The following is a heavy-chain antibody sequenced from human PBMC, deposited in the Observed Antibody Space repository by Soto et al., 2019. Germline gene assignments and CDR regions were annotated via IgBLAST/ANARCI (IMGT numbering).Heavy chain of an antibody. CDR1: GYTFTSYG. V-gene: IGHV1-18*01. CDR3: ARIADCSTTSCSFPSRFHIRGYYYYYGLDV. J-gene: IGHJ6*02. Sequence: QGQLVQSGAEVKKPGASVKVSCKASGYTFTSYGISWVQQAPGQGLEWVGWTSAYNSNSNYAQKYHGRVTMTTDTSTSTAYMEMSSLRSDDTAVYYCARIADCSTTSCSFPSRFHIRGYYYYYGLDVWGQGTMVTVSS. CDR2: TSAYNSNS. D-gene: IGHD2-2*01.